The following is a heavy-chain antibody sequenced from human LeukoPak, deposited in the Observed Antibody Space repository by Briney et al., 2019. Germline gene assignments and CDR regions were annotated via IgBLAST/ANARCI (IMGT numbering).Heavy chain of an antibody. CDR3: ARVESWERSGSSQDAFDV. CDR1: GYTFTSYY. Sequence: ASVKVSCKASGYTFTSYYMHWVRQAPGQGLEWMGIINPSGGITIYAQKFQGRVTMTRDMSTSTVYVELSSLRSDDTAVYYCARVESWERSGSSQDAFDVWGHGTMVTVSS. CDR2: INPSGGIT. J-gene: IGHJ3*01. D-gene: IGHD1-26*01. V-gene: IGHV1-46*01.